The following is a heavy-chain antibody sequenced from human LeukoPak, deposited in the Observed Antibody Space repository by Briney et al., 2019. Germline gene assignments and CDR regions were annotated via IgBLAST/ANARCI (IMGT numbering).Heavy chain of an antibody. V-gene: IGHV3-23*01. Sequence: GGSLRLSCAASGLTFSSYAMNWVRQASGKRLEWVSGIGVSGIDTYYPDSVKGRFTISRDNAKSTLYLQMNSLRVEDTAVYYCAKTYYYDSSANNRAFDIWGQGTMVTVSS. D-gene: IGHD3-22*01. CDR1: GLTFSSYA. J-gene: IGHJ3*02. CDR3: AKTYYYDSSANNRAFDI. CDR2: IGVSGIDT.